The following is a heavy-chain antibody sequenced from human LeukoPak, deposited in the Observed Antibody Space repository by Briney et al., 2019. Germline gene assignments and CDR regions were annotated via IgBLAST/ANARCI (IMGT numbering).Heavy chain of an antibody. J-gene: IGHJ4*02. V-gene: IGHV1-24*01. Sequence: ASVKVSCKVSGYTLTELSIHWVRQAPGKGLEWMGSFDPGNGETIYAQRFQGRVAMTEDTSTDTAYMDLSSLRSEDTAVYYCARDLTYYYGSSGCPGYWGQGTLVTVSS. CDR3: ARDLTYYYGSSGCPGY. CDR2: FDPGNGET. CDR1: GYTLTELS. D-gene: IGHD3-22*01.